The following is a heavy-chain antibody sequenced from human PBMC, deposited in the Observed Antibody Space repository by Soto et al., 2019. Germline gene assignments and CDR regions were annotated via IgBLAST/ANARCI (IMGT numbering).Heavy chain of an antibody. D-gene: IGHD6-19*01. CDR2: MNPSTGNT. Sequence: QVQLVQSGAEVKKPGASVKVSCKASGYTFTSYDIIWVRQATGQGLEWMGWMNPSTGNTDSAEKFQGRPTMTRNTSISTVYMELSSLSFEDTAVYSCARGRIIVAGGFDPWGQGTLVTVSS. J-gene: IGHJ5*02. CDR1: GYTFTSYD. CDR3: ARGRIIVAGGFDP. V-gene: IGHV1-8*01.